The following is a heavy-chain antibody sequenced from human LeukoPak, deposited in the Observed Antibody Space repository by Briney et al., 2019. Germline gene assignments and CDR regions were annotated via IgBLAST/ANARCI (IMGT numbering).Heavy chain of an antibody. D-gene: IGHD1-26*01. CDR2: LSVYNGNT. J-gene: IGHJ4*02. CDR3: ARDPYSGSPYYFDY. V-gene: IGHV1-18*01. CDR1: GYTFTSYG. Sequence: ASVTVSCKASGYTFTSYGISWARQAPGQGLEWVGWLSVYNGNTNYAQKLQGRVTMTTDTSTSTAYMELRSLRSDDRAVYYCARDPYSGSPYYFDYWGQGTLVTVSS.